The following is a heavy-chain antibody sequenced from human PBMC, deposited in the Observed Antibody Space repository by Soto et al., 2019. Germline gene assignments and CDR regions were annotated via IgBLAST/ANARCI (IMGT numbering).Heavy chain of an antibody. Sequence: SVKVSFKASGGTFSSYAISWVRQAPGQGVEWVGGIIPIFGTANYAQKFQGRVTITADESTSTAYMELSSLRSEDTAVYYCARGSRYYDVWSGYYPTEVWFDPWGQGTLVTVSS. CDR2: IIPIFGTA. V-gene: IGHV1-69*01. CDR3: ARGSRYYDVWSGYYPTEVWFDP. J-gene: IGHJ5*02. CDR1: GGTFSSYA. D-gene: IGHD3-3*01.